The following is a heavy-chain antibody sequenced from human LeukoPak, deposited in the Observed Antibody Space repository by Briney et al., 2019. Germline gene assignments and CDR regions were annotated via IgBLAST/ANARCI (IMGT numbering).Heavy chain of an antibody. Sequence: GGSLRLSCAAYGFTFSSYGMHWVRQAPGKGLEGVAFIRYDGSNKYYADSVKGRFTISRDNSKNTLYLQMNSLRAEDTAVYYCAKGGYYYDSSGCYYWGQGTLVTVSS. V-gene: IGHV3-30*02. J-gene: IGHJ4*02. CDR3: AKGGYYYDSSGCYY. D-gene: IGHD3-22*01. CDR1: GFTFSSYG. CDR2: IRYDGSNK.